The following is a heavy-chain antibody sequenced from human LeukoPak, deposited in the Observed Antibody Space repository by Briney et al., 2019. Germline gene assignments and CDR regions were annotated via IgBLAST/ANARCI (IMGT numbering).Heavy chain of an antibody. D-gene: IGHD1-26*01. CDR2: ISYDGSNK. V-gene: IGHV3-30-3*01. J-gene: IGHJ4*02. CDR1: GFTFNSYA. CDR3: ARQWELLGGYFDY. Sequence: GGSLRLSCAASGFTFNSYAMHWVRQAPGKGLEWVAVISYDGSNKYYADSVKGRFTISRDNSKNTLYLQMNSLRAEDTAVYYCARQWELLGGYFDYWGQGTLVTVSS.